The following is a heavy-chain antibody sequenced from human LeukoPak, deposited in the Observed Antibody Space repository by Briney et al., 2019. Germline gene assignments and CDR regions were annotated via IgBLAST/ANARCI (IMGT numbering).Heavy chain of an antibody. Sequence: SETLSLTCTVSGGSISSYYWSWIRQPPGKGLEWIGYIYTSRSTNYNPSLKSRVTISVDTSKNHFSLKLSSVTAADTAVYYCARHPKGLLWFGGLDYWGQGTLVTVSS. CDR2: IYTSRST. D-gene: IGHD3-10*01. CDR1: GGSISSYY. CDR3: ARHPKGLLWFGGLDY. V-gene: IGHV4-4*09. J-gene: IGHJ4*02.